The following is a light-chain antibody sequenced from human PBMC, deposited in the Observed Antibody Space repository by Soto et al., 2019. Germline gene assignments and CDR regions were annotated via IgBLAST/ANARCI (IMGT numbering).Light chain of an antibody. V-gene: IGKV3-20*01. Sequence: EIVLTQSPGTLSLSPGERATLACRASQSVSSSHLAWYQQKPGQAPRLLIYGAYSRATGIPDSFSGSVSGTDFTLTISRLEPDDFAVYYFQQYGSSPSTFGPGTKVQI. J-gene: IGKJ1*01. CDR1: QSVSSSH. CDR3: QQYGSSPST. CDR2: GAY.